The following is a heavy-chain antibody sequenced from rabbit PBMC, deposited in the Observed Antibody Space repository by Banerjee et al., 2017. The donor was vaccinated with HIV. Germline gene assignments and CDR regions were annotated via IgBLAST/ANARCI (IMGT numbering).Heavy chain of an antibody. V-gene: IGHV1S45*01. CDR1: GFSFSTSYW. Sequence: LEESGGGLVQPEGSLALTCTASGFSFSTSYWICWVRQAPGKGLEWIGCIYTGSSGSTYYASWAKGRFTISKTSSTVDLKMTSLTAADTATYFCARDEGGVDGIFNFWGPGTLVTV. CDR3: ARDEGGVDGIFNF. D-gene: IGHD5-1*01. J-gene: IGHJ4*01. CDR2: IYTGSSGST.